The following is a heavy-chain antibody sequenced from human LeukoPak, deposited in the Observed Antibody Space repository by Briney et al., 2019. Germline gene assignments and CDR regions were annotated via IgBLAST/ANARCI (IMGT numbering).Heavy chain of an antibody. V-gene: IGHV4-34*01. Sequence: SETLSLTCAVYGGSFSGYYWTLIRQTPGKGLEWIGEISHTGLTGSNPSLKSRVTIFVDSSKKQFSLRMTSVAAADTGVYYCARVPDITARPCDTWGPGTLVTVSS. D-gene: IGHD1-1*01. CDR2: ISHTGLT. CDR1: GGSFSGYY. J-gene: IGHJ5*02. CDR3: ARVPDITARPCDT.